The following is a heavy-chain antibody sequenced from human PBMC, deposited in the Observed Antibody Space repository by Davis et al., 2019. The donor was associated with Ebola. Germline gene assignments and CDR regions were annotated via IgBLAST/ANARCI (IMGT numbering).Heavy chain of an antibody. D-gene: IGHD3-3*01. CDR1: GFTFSDYY. Sequence: GESLKISCVASGFTFSDYYMHWIRQAPGKGLEWVSYISISGSDEHYADSVKGRFTISRDNAKNSLYLQMNSLRAEDMAVYYCARQYYDFWSGPLHYWGQGTLVTVSS. CDR2: ISISGSDE. V-gene: IGHV3-11*03. CDR3: ARQYYDFWSGPLHY. J-gene: IGHJ4*02.